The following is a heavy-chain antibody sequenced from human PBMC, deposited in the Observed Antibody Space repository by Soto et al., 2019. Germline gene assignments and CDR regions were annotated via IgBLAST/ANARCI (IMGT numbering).Heavy chain of an antibody. D-gene: IGHD3-16*01. CDR3: ARGRGGVAHYYYGGMDV. V-gene: IGHV4-30-2*01. J-gene: IGHJ6*02. CDR2: IYASDIT. CDR1: GGSISSGENS. Sequence: QLQLQESGSRLVKASQTLSLTCSVSGGSISSGENSWSWIRQPPGKGLEWIGYIYASDITYYNPSLVSRVTISEDRSKNQYSIRLISVTAADTAGYYCARGRGGVAHYYYGGMDVWGPWTTVTVSS.